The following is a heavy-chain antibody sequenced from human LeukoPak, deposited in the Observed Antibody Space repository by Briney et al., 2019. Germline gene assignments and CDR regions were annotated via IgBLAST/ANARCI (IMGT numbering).Heavy chain of an antibody. CDR3: ARALIVVVPAEGAFDI. CDR1: EGTFSSYG. CDR2: IIPIFGTA. V-gene: IGHV1-69*05. D-gene: IGHD2-2*01. J-gene: IGHJ3*02. Sequence: ASVKVSCKASEGTFSSYGISWVRQAPGQGLEWMGGIIPIFGTANYAQKFQGRVTITTDESTSTAYMELSSLRSEDTAVYYCARALIVVVPAEGAFDIWGQGTMVTVSS.